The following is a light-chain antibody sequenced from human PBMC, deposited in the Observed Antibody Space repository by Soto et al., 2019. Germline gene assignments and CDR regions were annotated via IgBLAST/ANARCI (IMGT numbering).Light chain of an antibody. J-gene: IGKJ1*01. Sequence: EIVMTQSPATLSVSPGERATLSCRASQSVSSNLAWYQQKPGQAPRLPIYGASTRATGIPARFSGSGSGTEFTLTFSSLQSEDFAVYYCQQYNNWPPKTFGQGTKV. V-gene: IGKV3-15*01. CDR3: QQYNNWPPKT. CDR1: QSVSSN. CDR2: GAS.